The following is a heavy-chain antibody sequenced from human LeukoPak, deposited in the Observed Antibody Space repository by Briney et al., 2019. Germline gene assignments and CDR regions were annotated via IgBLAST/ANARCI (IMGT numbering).Heavy chain of an antibody. CDR1: GFTFSSYA. CDR2: ISGSGGST. V-gene: IGHV3-23*01. CDR3: AKVEGSHSSSPVGA. J-gene: IGHJ5*02. Sequence: GRSLRLSCAASGFTFSSYAMSWVRQAPGKGLEWVSAISGSGGSTYYADSVKGRFTISRDNSKNTLYLQMNSLRAEDTAVYYCAKVEGSHSSSPVGAWGQGTLVTVSS. D-gene: IGHD6-6*01.